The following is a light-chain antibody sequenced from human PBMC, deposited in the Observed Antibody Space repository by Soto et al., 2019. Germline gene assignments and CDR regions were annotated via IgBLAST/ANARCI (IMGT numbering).Light chain of an antibody. V-gene: IGKV1-5*03. J-gene: IGKJ3*01. CDR3: QQYNVYFT. CDR2: RAS. CDR1: QGISSY. Sequence: DIQMTQSPSTLSAFVGDRVTITCRASQGISSYLAWYQQKPGKAPKLLIYRASSLESGVPSRFSGSGFGTEFTLTSSSLQPDDFATYYCQQYNVYFTFGPGTKVDIK.